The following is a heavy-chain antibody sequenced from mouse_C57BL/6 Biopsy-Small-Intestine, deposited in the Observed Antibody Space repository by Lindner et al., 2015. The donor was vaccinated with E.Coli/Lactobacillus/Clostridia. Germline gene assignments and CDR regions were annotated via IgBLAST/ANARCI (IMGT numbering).Heavy chain of an antibody. D-gene: IGHD1-1*01. J-gene: IGHJ4*01. CDR1: GYSFISYG. CDR2: IYPRNGNT. CDR3: LSYYYGSRNYAMDH. Sequence: VQLQESGAELARPGASVKLSCKASGYSFISYGISWVKQRTGQGLEWIGEIYPRNGNTYHNEKFKGKATLTADKSSSTAYMELRSLTSEDSAVYFCLSYYYGSRNYAMDHWGQGTSVTVSS. V-gene: IGHV1-81*01.